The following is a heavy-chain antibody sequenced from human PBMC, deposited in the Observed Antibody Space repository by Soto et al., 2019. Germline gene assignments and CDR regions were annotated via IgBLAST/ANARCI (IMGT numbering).Heavy chain of an antibody. V-gene: IGHV3-30*18. D-gene: IGHD3-9*01. CDR3: AKDLGGRRVFDWLTPTEYAFDI. CDR2: ISYDGSNK. CDR1: GFTFSSYG. Sequence: QVQLVESGGGVVQPGRSLRLSCAASGFTFSSYGMHWVRQAPGKGLEWVAVISYDGSNKYYADSVKGRFTISRDNSKNTLYLQMNSLRAEDTAVYYCAKDLGGRRVFDWLTPTEYAFDIWGQGTMVTVSS. J-gene: IGHJ3*02.